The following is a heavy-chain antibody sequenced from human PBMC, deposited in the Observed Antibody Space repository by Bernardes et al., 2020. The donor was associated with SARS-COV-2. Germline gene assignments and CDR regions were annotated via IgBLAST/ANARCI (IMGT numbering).Heavy chain of an antibody. D-gene: IGHD6-13*01. CDR2: ISGGGDNT. J-gene: IGHJ4*02. CDR1: GFTFSSYA. Sequence: GGSLRLSCAASGFTFSSYAMSWVRQAPGKGLEWVSAISGGGDNTHYADSVKGRFIISRDNSKNTLYVRLNDLRAEDTAIYYCAKERYSSSWFVRQDHWGQGTLVTVSS. V-gene: IGHV3-23*01. CDR3: AKERYSSSWFVRQDH.